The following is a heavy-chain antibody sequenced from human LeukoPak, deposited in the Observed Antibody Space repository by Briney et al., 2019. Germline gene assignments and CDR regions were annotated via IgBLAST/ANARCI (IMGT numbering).Heavy chain of an antibody. CDR1: GFTFDDYA. CDR2: ISWNSGSI. Sequence: GRSLRLSCAASGFTFDDYAMHWVRQAPGKGLEWVSGISWNSGSIGYADSVRGRFTISRDNAKNSLYLQMNSLRAEDTALYYCAKATSYMVRGIINTDYYFDYWGQGTLVTVSS. V-gene: IGHV3-9*01. CDR3: AKATSYMVRGIINTDYYFDY. D-gene: IGHD3-10*01. J-gene: IGHJ4*02.